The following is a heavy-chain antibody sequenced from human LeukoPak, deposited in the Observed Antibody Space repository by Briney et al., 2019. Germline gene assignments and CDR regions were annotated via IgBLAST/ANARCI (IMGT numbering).Heavy chain of an antibody. CDR2: IYYSGST. V-gene: IGHV4-59*08. CDR1: GGSVSSYL. J-gene: IGHJ6*03. CDR3: ARQGIEVSARYYYYYIDD. D-gene: IGHD2-21*01. Sequence: PSDALSLPCSVSGGSVSSYLWSWLRQPPGKGLAWVGYIYYSGSTNYNPSLKSRVSISVDTSKKEFSLKLSSVNATATAVYYCARQGIEVSARYYYYYIDDWGKGTPVTVSS.